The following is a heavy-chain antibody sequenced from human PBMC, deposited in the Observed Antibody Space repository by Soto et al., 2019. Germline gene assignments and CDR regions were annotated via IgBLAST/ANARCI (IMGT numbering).Heavy chain of an antibody. Sequence: QVQLQESGPGLVKPSQTLSLTCTVSGGSISSGGYYWSWIRQHPGKGLEWIGYIYYSGSTYYNPSLKSRVTISVDTSKNQFSLKLSSVTAADTAVYYCARVPYCSSTSCSTPRFDYWGQGPLVTVSS. CDR3: ARVPYCSSTSCSTPRFDY. CDR1: GGSISSGGYY. J-gene: IGHJ4*02. V-gene: IGHV4-31*03. D-gene: IGHD2-2*01. CDR2: IYYSGST.